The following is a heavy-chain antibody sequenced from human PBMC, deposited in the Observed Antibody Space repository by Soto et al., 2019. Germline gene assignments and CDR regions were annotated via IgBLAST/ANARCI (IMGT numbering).Heavy chain of an antibody. D-gene: IGHD1-7*01. CDR1: GFTVSSNY. CDR2: IYSGGST. V-gene: IGHV3-66*04. CDR3: ARQTTRSLIAY. J-gene: IGHJ4*02. Sequence: EVQLVESGGGLVQPGGSLRLSCAASGFTVSSNYMSWVRQAPGKGLEWVSVIYSGGSTYYADSVKGRFTISRDNSKNTLYRQMNSLRAEDTAVYYCARQTTRSLIAYWGQGTLVTVSS.